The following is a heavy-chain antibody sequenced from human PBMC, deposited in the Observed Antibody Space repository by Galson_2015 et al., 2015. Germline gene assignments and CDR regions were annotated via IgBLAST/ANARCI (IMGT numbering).Heavy chain of an antibody. Sequence: SLRLSCAASGFAFNFYAFSWVRQAPGKGLEWVSGLSGSGGNTYYADTVKGRFPLSRDNSKNTVDLEMKGLRSEDSAIYFRARDEAQTAAGFYYFDLWGQGTLVTVSS. V-gene: IGHV3-23*01. CDR3: ARDEAQTAAGFYYFDL. D-gene: IGHD6-13*01. CDR1: GFAFNFYA. CDR2: LSGSGGNT. J-gene: IGHJ4*02.